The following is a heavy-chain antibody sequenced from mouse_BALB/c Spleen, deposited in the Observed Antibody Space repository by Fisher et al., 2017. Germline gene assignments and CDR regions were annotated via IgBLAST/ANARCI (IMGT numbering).Heavy chain of an antibody. J-gene: IGHJ1*01. Sequence: KFKGKATLTVDKSSSTAYMELLSLTSEDSAVYYCAREGITSYFDVWGAGTTVTVSS. V-gene: IGHV1-26*01. CDR3: AREGITSYFDV. D-gene: IGHD2-4*01.